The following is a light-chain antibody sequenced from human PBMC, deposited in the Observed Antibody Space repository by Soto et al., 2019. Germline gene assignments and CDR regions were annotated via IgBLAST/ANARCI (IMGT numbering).Light chain of an antibody. CDR1: QSISNY. CDR3: HQYASSFGT. Sequence: EIVLTQSPATLSLSPGGRATLSCRASQSISNYFAWYQQKPGQAPRLLIYDASNRATGIPARFSGSGSGTDFTLTISSLEPEDFALYYCHQYASSFGTFGQGTKVDIK. CDR2: DAS. V-gene: IGKV3-11*01. J-gene: IGKJ1*01.